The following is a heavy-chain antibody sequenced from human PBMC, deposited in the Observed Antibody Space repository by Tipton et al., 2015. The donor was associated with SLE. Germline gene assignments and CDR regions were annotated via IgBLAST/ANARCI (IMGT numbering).Heavy chain of an antibody. CDR2: IYYSGST. J-gene: IGHJ4*02. CDR1: GGSISSGAYY. CDR3: ARGGDSNSPFDY. Sequence: TLSLTYTVSGGSISSGAYYWSWIRQLPGKGLEWIGYIYYSGSTHYNPSLKSPFTISIDTSKNQFSLMLSSVTAADTAVYYCARGGDSNSPFDYWGQGTLVTVSS. D-gene: IGHD6-6*01. V-gene: IGHV4-31*01.